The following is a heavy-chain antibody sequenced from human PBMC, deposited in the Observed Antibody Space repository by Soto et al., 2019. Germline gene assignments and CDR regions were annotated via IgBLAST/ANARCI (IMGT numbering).Heavy chain of an antibody. D-gene: IGHD2-2*01. Sequence: QVQLQESGPGLVKPSQTLSLTCTVSGGSISSGGYYWSWIPQPPGKGLEWIAYISYSWNTYYNPSLKSRISISADTCKNQFSLELKSVTVADTAVYYCGTVRASWYVDYWGQGTLVTVSS. CDR2: ISYSWNT. CDR3: GTVRASWYVDY. V-gene: IGHV4-30-4*01. J-gene: IGHJ4*02. CDR1: GGSISSGGYY.